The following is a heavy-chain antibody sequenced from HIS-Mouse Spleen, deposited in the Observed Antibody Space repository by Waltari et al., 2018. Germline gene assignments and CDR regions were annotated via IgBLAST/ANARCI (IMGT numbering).Heavy chain of an antibody. V-gene: IGHV4-39*07. Sequence: QLQLQESGPGLVKPSETLSLTCTVSGGSISSSSYSWGWIGPPPGKGLEWIGSIYYSGSTYYNPSLKSRVTISVDTSKNQFSLKLSSVTAADTAVYYCAREIPYSSSWYDWYFDLWGRGTLVTVSS. CDR1: GGSISSSSYS. CDR2: IYYSGST. J-gene: IGHJ2*01. D-gene: IGHD6-13*01. CDR3: AREIPYSSSWYDWYFDL.